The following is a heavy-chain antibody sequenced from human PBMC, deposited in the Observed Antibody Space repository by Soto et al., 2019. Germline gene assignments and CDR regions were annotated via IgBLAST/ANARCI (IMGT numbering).Heavy chain of an antibody. CDR3: ARKTRTTVPPPFPYGMDV. Sequence: QLQLQESGPGLVKPSETLSLTCTVSGGSISSSSYYWGWIRQPPGKWLEWIGSIYYSGSTYYNPSLKSRVTISVETCKYQFSLKLSSVTDADPAVYYCARKTRTTVPPPFPYGMDVWGQGTTVTVSS. D-gene: IGHD4-4*01. V-gene: IGHV4-39*01. CDR2: IYYSGST. J-gene: IGHJ6*02. CDR1: GGSISSSSYY.